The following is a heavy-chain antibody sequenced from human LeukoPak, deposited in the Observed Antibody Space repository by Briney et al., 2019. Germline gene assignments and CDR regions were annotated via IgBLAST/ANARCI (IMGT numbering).Heavy chain of an antibody. D-gene: IGHD3-3*01. CDR2: IIPIFGTA. CDR3: ARGPTYDFWSGYHSSDYYYYMDV. V-gene: IGHV1-69*01. Sequence: SVKVSCKASGGTFSSYAISWVRQAPGQGLEWMGGIIPIFGTANYAQKFQGRVTITADESTSTAYMELSSLRSEDTAVYYCARGPTYDFWSGYHSSDYYYYMDVWGKGTTVTVSS. J-gene: IGHJ6*03. CDR1: GGTFSSYA.